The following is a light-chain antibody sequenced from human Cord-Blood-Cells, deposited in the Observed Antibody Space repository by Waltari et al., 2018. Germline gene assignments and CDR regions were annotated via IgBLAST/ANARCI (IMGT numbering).Light chain of an antibody. J-gene: IGKJ3*01. V-gene: IGKV1-27*01. Sequence: DIQMTQSPSSLSASVGDRVTITCRASQGISNYLAWYQQKPGKVPKLLIYAASTLQSGVPSRVSGSETGTDFTLTISSLQPEDVATYYCQKYNSAPIFTFGPGTKVDSK. CDR3: QKYNSAPIFT. CDR1: QGISNY. CDR2: AAS.